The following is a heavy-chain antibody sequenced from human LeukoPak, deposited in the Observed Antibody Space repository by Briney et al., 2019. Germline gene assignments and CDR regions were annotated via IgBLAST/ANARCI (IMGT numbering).Heavy chain of an antibody. J-gene: IGHJ4*02. Sequence: GGSLRLSCAASGFTFSTYTMNWVRQAPGKGLEWVSSISYTSSYIYYADSVKGRFTISRDNAKNSLYLQMTSLTAEDTAVYYCARGSYGDFDYWGQGTLVTVSS. D-gene: IGHD4-17*01. CDR2: ISYTSSYI. CDR3: ARGSYGDFDY. CDR1: GFTFSTYT. V-gene: IGHV3-21*01.